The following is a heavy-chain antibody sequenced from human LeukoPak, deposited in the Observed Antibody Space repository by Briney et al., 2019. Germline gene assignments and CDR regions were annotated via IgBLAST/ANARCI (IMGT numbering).Heavy chain of an antibody. Sequence: GGSLRLSCAASGFTFITNDMTWVRQAPGKGLEWVSVLYSDGNTKYADSVQGRFTISRDNSKNTLYLEMNSLSPDDTAVYYCARGVEPLAANTLAYWGQGTLVTVSA. CDR1: GFTFITND. V-gene: IGHV3-53*01. D-gene: IGHD1-14*01. CDR3: ARGVEPLAANTLAY. CDR2: LYSDGNT. J-gene: IGHJ4*02.